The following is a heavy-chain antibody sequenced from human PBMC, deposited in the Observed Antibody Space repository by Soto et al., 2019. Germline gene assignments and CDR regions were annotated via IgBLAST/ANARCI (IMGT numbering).Heavy chain of an antibody. CDR2: ISWNSGSI. CDR3: AKGIQPGEQLVSSPFDY. D-gene: IGHD6-6*01. J-gene: IGHJ4*02. Sequence: GGSLRLSCAASGFTFDDYAMHWVRQAPGKGLEWVSGISWNSGSIGYADSVKGRFTISRDNAKNSLYLQMNSLRAEDTALYYCAKGIQPGEQLVSSPFDYWGQGTLVTVSS. V-gene: IGHV3-9*01. CDR1: GFTFDDYA.